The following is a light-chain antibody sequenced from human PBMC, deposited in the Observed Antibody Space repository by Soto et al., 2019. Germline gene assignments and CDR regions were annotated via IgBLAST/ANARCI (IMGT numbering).Light chain of an antibody. J-gene: IGKJ1*01. CDR1: QSISSY. CDR3: QQSYSTPGVT. CDR2: AAS. V-gene: IGKV1-39*01. Sequence: DLQMTQSPSSLSASVGDRVTITCRASQSISSYLNWYQQKPGKAPKLLIYAASSLQSGVPSRFSGSGSGTDFTLTISSLQPEDFATYYCQQSYSTPGVTFGQGTKVEIK.